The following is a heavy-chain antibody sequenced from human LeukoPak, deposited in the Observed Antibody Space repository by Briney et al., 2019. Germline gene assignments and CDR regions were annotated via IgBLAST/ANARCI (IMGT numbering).Heavy chain of an antibody. Sequence: GGSLRLSCAASGFTFSSYAMSWVRQAPGKGLEWVSTISGSGTGTYYADSVKGRFTISRDNSKNTLHLQMNSLRAEDTAIYYCAKGGGRDWPFDYWGQGTLVTVSS. V-gene: IGHV3-23*01. CDR1: GFTFSSYA. D-gene: IGHD3-16*01. J-gene: IGHJ4*02. CDR2: ISGSGTGT. CDR3: AKGGGRDWPFDY.